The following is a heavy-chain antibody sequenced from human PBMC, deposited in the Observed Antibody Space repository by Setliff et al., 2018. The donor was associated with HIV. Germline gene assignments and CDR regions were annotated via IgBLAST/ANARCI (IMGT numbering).Heavy chain of an antibody. J-gene: IGHJ6*03. CDR2: INHSGST. D-gene: IGHD6-13*01. Sequence: NPSETLSLTCAVSAGSISSYYWSWIRQPPGKGLEWIGGINHSGSTNYNPSLKSRVTISVDTSKNQFSLKLSSVTAADTAVYYCARVSCSSWYSIPRYYYYSMDVWGNGTTVTVSS. CDR1: AGSISSYY. V-gene: IGHV4-34*01. CDR3: ARVSCSSWYSIPRYYYYSMDV.